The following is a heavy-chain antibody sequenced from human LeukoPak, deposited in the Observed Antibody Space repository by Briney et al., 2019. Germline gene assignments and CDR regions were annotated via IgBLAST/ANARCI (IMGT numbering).Heavy chain of an antibody. CDR2: IYHSGST. D-gene: IGHD3-10*01. Sequence: SQTLSLTCAVSGGSISSGGYSWSWIRQPPGKGLEWIGYIYHSGSTYYNPSLKSRVTISVDRSKNRFSLKLNSVTAADTAVYYCARDHSYYFGSQTSTLDVWGQGTAVTVSS. J-gene: IGHJ6*02. CDR3: ARDHSYYFGSQTSTLDV. CDR1: GGSISSGGYS. V-gene: IGHV4-30-2*01.